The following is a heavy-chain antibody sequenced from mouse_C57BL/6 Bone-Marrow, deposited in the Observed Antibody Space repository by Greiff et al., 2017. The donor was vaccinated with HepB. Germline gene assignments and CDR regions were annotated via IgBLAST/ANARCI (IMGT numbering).Heavy chain of an antibody. D-gene: IGHD2-4*01. CDR3: ARWDDYDVGHYAMDY. V-gene: IGHV1-72*01. CDR1: GYTFTSYW. CDR2: IDPNSGGT. Sequence: QVQLKQPGAELVKPGASVKLSCKASGYTFTSYWMHWVKQRPGRGLEWIGRIDPNSGGTKYNEKFKSKATLTVDKPSSTAYMQLSSLTSEDSAVYYCARWDDYDVGHYAMDYWGQGTSVTVSS. J-gene: IGHJ4*01.